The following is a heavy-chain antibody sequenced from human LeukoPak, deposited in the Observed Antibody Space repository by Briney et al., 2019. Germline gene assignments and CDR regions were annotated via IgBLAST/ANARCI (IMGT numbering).Heavy chain of an antibody. D-gene: IGHD1-14*01. Sequence: SETLSLTCTVSGGSISSSSYYWGWIRQPPGKGLEWIGSIYYSGSTYYNPSLKSRVTISVDTSKNQFSLKLSSVTAADTAVYYCARLTSLTHFDYWGQGTLVTVSS. V-gene: IGHV4-39*01. CDR2: IYYSGST. CDR3: ARLTSLTHFDY. CDR1: GGSISSSSYY. J-gene: IGHJ4*02.